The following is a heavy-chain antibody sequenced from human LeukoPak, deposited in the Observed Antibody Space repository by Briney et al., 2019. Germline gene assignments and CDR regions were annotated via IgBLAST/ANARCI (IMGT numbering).Heavy chain of an antibody. Sequence: SEALSLSCAVYGGSFSGDYWSWIRQPPGKGLEWIGEINHSGSTNYNSSLKSRVTISVDTSKNQFSLKLSSLTAADTAVYYCASEGDIGVAYWGQGTLVTVSS. CDR1: GGSFSGDY. D-gene: IGHD2-21*01. CDR3: ASEGDIGVAY. V-gene: IGHV4-34*01. CDR2: INHSGST. J-gene: IGHJ4*02.